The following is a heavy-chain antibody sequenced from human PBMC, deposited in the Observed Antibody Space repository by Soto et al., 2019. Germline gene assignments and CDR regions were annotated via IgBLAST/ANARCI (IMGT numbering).Heavy chain of an antibody. V-gene: IGHV2-70*01. CDR3: ARMRKGIVVVPAAILGRYYYYGMDV. CDR1: GFSLSTSGMC. CDR2: IDWDDDK. Sequence: SGPTLVNPTQTLTLTCTFSGFSLSTSGMCVSWIRQPPGKALEWLALIDWDDDKYYSTSLKTRLTISKDTSKNQVVLTMTNMDPVDTATYYCARMRKGIVVVPAAILGRYYYYGMDVRGQGTTVTVSS. D-gene: IGHD2-2*01. J-gene: IGHJ6*02.